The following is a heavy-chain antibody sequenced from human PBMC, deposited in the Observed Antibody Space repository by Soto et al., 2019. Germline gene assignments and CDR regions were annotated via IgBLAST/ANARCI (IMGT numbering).Heavy chain of an antibody. J-gene: IGHJ3*02. CDR1: GYTFTSYY. D-gene: IGHD3-22*01. CDR3: ARAMGNYYDSSGYYSDAFDI. V-gene: IGHV1-46*01. CDR2: INPSGGST. Sequence: ASVKVSCKASGYTFTSYYMHWVRQAPGQGLEWVGIINPSGGSTSYAQKFQGRVTMTRDTSTSTVYMELSSLRSEDTAVYYCARAMGNYYDSSGYYSDAFDIWGQGTMVTVSS.